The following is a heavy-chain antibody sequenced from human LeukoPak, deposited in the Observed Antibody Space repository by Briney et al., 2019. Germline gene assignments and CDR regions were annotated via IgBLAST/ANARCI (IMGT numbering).Heavy chain of an antibody. CDR3: ARGYSYGDVFDY. Sequence: ASVKVSCKASGYTFTGYYMHWVRQAPGQGLEWMGWINPNSGGTNYAQKLQGRVTMTTDTSTSTAYMELRSLRSDDTAVYYCARGYSYGDVFDYWGQGTLVTVSS. CDR1: GYTFTGYY. D-gene: IGHD5-18*01. J-gene: IGHJ4*02. CDR2: INPNSGGT. V-gene: IGHV1-2*02.